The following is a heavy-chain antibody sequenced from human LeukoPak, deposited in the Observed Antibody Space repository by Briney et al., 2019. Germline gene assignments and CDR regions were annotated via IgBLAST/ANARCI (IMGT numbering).Heavy chain of an antibody. CDR2: VSPKTGDR. CDR1: GYSFSNFH. CDR3: ARTPPEGDIDT. D-gene: IGHD1-14*01. V-gene: IGHV1-8*01. J-gene: IGHJ5*02. Sequence: VASVKVSCKASGYSFSNFHINWVRQASGQGLEWIGWVSPKTGDRGYALKFQGRVTMTSDTSETTVYMEVRSLTSEDTAVYYCARTPPEGDIDTWGQGTMVTVSS.